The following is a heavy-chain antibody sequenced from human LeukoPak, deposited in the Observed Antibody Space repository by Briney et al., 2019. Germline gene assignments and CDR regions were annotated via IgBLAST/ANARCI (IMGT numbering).Heavy chain of an antibody. CDR2: ISWNSGSI. V-gene: IGHV3-9*03. J-gene: IGHJ4*02. CDR1: GFTFYDYA. CDR3: AKDRGSGLQYYFDY. Sequence: GGSLRLSCAASGFTFYDYAIHWVRQAPGKGLEWVSGISWNSGSIVYADSVKGRFTISRDNAKNSLYLQVNSLRAEDMAFYYCAKDRGSGLQYYFDYWGQGTLVTVSS. D-gene: IGHD6-19*01.